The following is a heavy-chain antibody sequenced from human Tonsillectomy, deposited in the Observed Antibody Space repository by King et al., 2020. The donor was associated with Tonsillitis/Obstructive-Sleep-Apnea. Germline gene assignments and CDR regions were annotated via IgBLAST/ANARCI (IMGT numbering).Heavy chain of an antibody. V-gene: IGHV4-34*01. CDR1: GGSFSGYY. D-gene: IGHD3-3*01. J-gene: IGHJ4*02. CDR2: INHSGNN. CDR3: ARSTMFGVVITPLYFDY. Sequence: VQLQQWGAGLLKPSETLSLTCAVYGGSFSGYYWSWIRQPPGKGLEWIGEINHSGNNNYNPSLKSRVTISVDTSKNQFSLNLSSVTAADTAIYCCARSTMFGVVITPLYFDYWGQGTLVTVSS.